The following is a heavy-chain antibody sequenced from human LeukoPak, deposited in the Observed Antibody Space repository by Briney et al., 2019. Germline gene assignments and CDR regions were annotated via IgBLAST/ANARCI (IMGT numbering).Heavy chain of an antibody. CDR3: AKAPSSWNPEFDY. V-gene: IGHV3-9*01. CDR2: ISWNSGSI. J-gene: IGHJ4*02. Sequence: PGGSLRLSCAASGFTFDDYAMHWVRQAPGKGLEWVSGISWNSGSIGYADSVKGRFTISRDNAKNSLYLQMNSLRAEDTAVYYCAKAPSSWNPEFDYWGQGTLVTVSS. D-gene: IGHD1-1*01. CDR1: GFTFDDYA.